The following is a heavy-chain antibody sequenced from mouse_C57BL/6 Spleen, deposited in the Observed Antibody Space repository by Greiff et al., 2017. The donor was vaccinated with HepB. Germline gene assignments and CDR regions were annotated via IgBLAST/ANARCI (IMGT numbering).Heavy chain of an antibody. CDR1: GYTFTDYY. V-gene: IGHV1-26*01. CDR3: ARQADGYDEPEFAY. J-gene: IGHJ3*01. CDR2: INPNNGGT. Sequence: VQLQQSGPELVKPGASVKISCKASGYTFTDYYMNWVKQSHGKSLEWIGDINPNNGGTSYNQKFKGKATLTVDKSSSTAYMELRSLTSEDSAVYYCARQADGYDEPEFAYWGQGTLVTVSA. D-gene: IGHD2-2*01.